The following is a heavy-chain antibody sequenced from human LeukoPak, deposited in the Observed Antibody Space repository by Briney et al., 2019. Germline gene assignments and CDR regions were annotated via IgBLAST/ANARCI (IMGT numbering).Heavy chain of an antibody. CDR3: ARPLRSSSWSIDAFDI. CDR1: GYTFTSYY. J-gene: IGHJ3*02. V-gene: IGHV1-46*01. D-gene: IGHD6-13*01. Sequence: ASVKVSCKASGYTFTSYYNHWVRQAPGQGLEWMGIINPSAGTTINAQTFQGRVTMTRDTSTSTVYMELSGLRSEDTAVYYCARPLRSSSWSIDAFDIWGQGTTVTVSS. CDR2: INPSAGTT.